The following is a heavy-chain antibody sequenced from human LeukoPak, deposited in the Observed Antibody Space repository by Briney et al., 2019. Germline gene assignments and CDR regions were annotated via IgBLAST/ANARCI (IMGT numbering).Heavy chain of an antibody. Sequence: ASVKVSCKASGYTFTSYGISWVRQAPGQRLEWMGWISAYNGNTNYAQKLQGRVTMTTDTSTSTAYMELRSLRSDDTAVYYCARVDLGYCSSTSCYTVDYYYYGMDVWGQGTTVTVSS. D-gene: IGHD2-2*02. CDR3: ARVDLGYCSSTSCYTVDYYYYGMDV. V-gene: IGHV1-18*01. CDR2: ISAYNGNT. J-gene: IGHJ6*02. CDR1: GYTFTSYG.